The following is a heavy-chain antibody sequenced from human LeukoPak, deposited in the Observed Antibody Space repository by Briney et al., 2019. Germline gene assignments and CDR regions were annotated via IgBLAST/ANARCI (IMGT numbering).Heavy chain of an antibody. CDR1: GFTFSSYW. Sequence: GGSLRLSCAASGFTFSSYWMHWVRQAPGKGLVWVSRINSDGSSTSYADSVKGRFTISRDNAKNTLYLQMNSLRAEDTAVYYCARAELRYFDWLLNHDAFDIWGQGTMVTVSS. V-gene: IGHV3-74*01. CDR2: INSDGSST. J-gene: IGHJ3*02. D-gene: IGHD3-9*01. CDR3: ARAELRYFDWLLNHDAFDI.